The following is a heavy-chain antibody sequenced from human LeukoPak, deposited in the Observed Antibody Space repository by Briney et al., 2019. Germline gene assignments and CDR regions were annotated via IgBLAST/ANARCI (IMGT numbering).Heavy chain of an antibody. J-gene: IGHJ6*03. V-gene: IGHV4-38-2*02. D-gene: IGHD3-10*01. CDR2: IYHSGST. CDR3: ARRFGRKFGERFYYYHYMDV. CDR1: GYSISSGYY. Sequence: SETLSLTCTVSGYSISSGYYWGWIRQPPGKGLEWIGSIYHSGSTYYNPSLKSRVTISVDTSKNQFSLKLSSVTAADTAVYYCARRFGRKFGERFYYYHYMDVWGKGTTVTISS.